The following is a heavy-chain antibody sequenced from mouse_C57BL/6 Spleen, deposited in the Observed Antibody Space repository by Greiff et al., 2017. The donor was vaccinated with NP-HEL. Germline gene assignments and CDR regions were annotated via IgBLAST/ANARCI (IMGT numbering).Heavy chain of an antibody. CDR2: IDPENGDT. CDR1: GFNIKDDY. Sequence: VQLQQSGAELVRPGASVKLSCTASGFNIKDDYMHWVKQRPEQGLEWIGWIDPENGDTEYASKFQGKATITADTSSNTADLQLSSLTSEDTAVYYCTTKAYGSSYGFAYWGQGTLVTVSA. J-gene: IGHJ3*01. D-gene: IGHD1-1*01. CDR3: TTKAYGSSYGFAY. V-gene: IGHV14-4*01.